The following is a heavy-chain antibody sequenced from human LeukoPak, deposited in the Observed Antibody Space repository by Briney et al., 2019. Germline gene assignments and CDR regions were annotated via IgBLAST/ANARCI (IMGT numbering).Heavy chain of an antibody. CDR1: GGSFSGYY. D-gene: IGHD3-22*01. CDR3: ATASKESSGYFKYFVH. CDR2: INHSGST. Sequence: SETLSLTCAVYGGSFSGYYWSWIRLPPGKGLEWIGEINHSGSTNYNPSLKSRVTISGDTSKNEFSLTLNSVTAADTAVYYCATASKESSGYFKYFVHWGQGSLVTVSS. V-gene: IGHV4-34*01. J-gene: IGHJ4*02.